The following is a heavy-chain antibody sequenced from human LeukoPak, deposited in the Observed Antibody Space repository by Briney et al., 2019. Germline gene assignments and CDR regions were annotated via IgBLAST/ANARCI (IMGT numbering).Heavy chain of an antibody. CDR2: INTKGET. CDR1: GVSMSAYQ. D-gene: IGHD2-21*01. V-gene: IGHV4-4*09. CDR3: ATSNDAKIAPFDH. J-gene: IGHJ4*02. Sequence: SETLCLTCTVSGVSMSAYQWSWVRQPPEKGLEWIGCINTKGETSYNPSLKSRVTTSVDTSKSQFSLRLTSVTAADTAVYYCATSNDAKIAPFDHWGQGAPVTVSS.